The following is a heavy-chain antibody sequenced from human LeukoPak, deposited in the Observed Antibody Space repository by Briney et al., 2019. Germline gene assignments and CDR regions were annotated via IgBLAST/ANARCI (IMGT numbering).Heavy chain of an antibody. CDR1: GYTFTSYG. CDR2: ISTYNGDT. Sequence: GASVKVSCKASGYTFTSYGISWVRQAPGQGLEWMEWISTYNGDTDYAQKLQGRLTMTTDTSTSTAYMELRSLRSDDTAVYYCARDPGQYYDVLTGYYTPYYFDYWGQGTLVTVSS. CDR3: ARDPGQYYDVLTGYYTPYYFDY. D-gene: IGHD3-9*01. V-gene: IGHV1-18*01. J-gene: IGHJ4*02.